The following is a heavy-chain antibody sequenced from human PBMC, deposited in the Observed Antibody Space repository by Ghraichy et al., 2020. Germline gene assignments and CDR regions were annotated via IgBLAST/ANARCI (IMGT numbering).Heavy chain of an antibody. D-gene: IGHD3-3*02. CDR1: GLTFSSYE. V-gene: IGHV3-48*03. CDR2: ISSNGYTT. CDR3: TGDLAFHPEDF. J-gene: IGHJ4*02. Sequence: GESLNISCAASGLTFSSYEMNWVRQTPGRGLEWLSYISSNGYTTYYADSVQGRFTISRDNAKNSLYLQMDSLRVEDTAVYYCTGDLAFHPEDFWGQGTLVTVSS.